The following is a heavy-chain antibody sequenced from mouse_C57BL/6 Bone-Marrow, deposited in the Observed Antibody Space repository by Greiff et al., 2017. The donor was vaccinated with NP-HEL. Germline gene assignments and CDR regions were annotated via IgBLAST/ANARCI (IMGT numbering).Heavy chain of an antibody. CDR3: ARECDRYYFDY. CDR1: GYTFTDYY. CDR2: INPNNGGT. J-gene: IGHJ2*01. V-gene: IGHV1-26*01. Sequence: EVQLQQSGPELVKPGASVKISCKASGYTFTDYYMNWVKQSHGQSLEWIGDINPNNGGTSYNQKFKGKATLTVDKSSSTAYMELRSLTSEDSAVYDCARECDRYYFDYGGQGTTPTVSA.